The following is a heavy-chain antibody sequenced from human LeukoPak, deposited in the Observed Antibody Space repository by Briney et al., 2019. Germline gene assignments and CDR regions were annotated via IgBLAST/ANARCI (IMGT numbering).Heavy chain of an antibody. J-gene: IGHJ3*02. V-gene: IGHV3-23*01. D-gene: IGHD3-22*01. CDR1: GFTFSSYA. Sequence: GGSLGLSCAASGFTFSSYAMSWVRQAPGKGLEWVSGISGSGGTTYYADSVKGRFTISRDNSKNTLYLQMNSLRVDDTAVYYCAKLQGYSGGSFDIWGQGTTVAVS. CDR3: AKLQGYSGGSFDI. CDR2: ISGSGGTT.